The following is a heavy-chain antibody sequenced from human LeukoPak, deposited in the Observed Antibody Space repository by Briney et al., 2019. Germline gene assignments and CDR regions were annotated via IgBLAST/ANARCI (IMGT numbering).Heavy chain of an antibody. CDR2: ITPIFGTA. CDR1: GGTFSSYA. D-gene: IGHD2-2*01. Sequence: SVKVSCKASGGTFSSYAINWVRQAPGQGLEWMGGITPIFGTANYAQKFQDRVTITADESTSTAYMELSSLRSEDTAIYYCASRLYCSNTRCRNFPFAYWGQGTLVTVSS. V-gene: IGHV1-69*13. CDR3: ASRLYCSNTRCRNFPFAY. J-gene: IGHJ4*02.